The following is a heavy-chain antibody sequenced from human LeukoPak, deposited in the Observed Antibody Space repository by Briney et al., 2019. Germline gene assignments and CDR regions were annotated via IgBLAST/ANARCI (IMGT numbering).Heavy chain of an antibody. CDR1: GFTFSSYS. CDR2: ISSSSTI. CDR3: AKDRTVGASYWYFDL. J-gene: IGHJ2*01. D-gene: IGHD1-26*01. V-gene: IGHV3-48*01. Sequence: PGGSLRLSCAASGFTFSSYSMNWVRQAPGKGLEWVSYISSSSTIYYADSVKGRFTISRDSSKNTLFLHMNTLRAEDTAIYYCAKDRTVGASYWYFDLWGRGTLVTVSS.